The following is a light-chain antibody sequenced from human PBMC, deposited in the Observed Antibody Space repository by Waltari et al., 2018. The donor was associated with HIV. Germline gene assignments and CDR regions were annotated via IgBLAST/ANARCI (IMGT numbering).Light chain of an antibody. CDR3: MQGTQLPWT. J-gene: IGKJ2*01. Sequence: IVLTQTPLSSPVTLGQSASISCYSSSTLMYGNANTYLNWLHQRPGQSPRRLIYGVSKRDSGVPDRFSGCGAETGFTLRISRVEAEDVGFYYCMQGTQLPWTFGQGTRLEI. V-gene: IGKV2-24*01. CDR1: STLMYGNANTY. CDR2: GVS.